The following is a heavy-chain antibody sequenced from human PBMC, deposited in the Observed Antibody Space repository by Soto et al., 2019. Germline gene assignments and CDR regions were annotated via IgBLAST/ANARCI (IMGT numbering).Heavy chain of an antibody. D-gene: IGHD3-22*01. J-gene: IGHJ5*02. CDR1: GFTFSDHY. V-gene: IGHV3-72*01. Sequence: PGGSLRLSCAASGFTFSDHYMDWVRQAPGKGLEWVGRNRNKANSYTTEYAASVKGRFTISRDDSKNTAYLQMNSLKTEDTAVYYCTRLNLDYYDSSGYYYTDWFDPWGQGTLVTVSS. CDR3: TRLNLDYYDSSGYYYTDWFDP. CDR2: NRNKANSYTT.